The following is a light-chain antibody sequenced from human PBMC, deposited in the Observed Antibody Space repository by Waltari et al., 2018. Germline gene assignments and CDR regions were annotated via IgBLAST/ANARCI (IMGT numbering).Light chain of an antibody. CDR2: DVS. V-gene: IGLV2-14*03. CDR1: TSDVGGYNY. J-gene: IGLJ2*01. CDR3: SSYTSSSTLDVV. Sequence: QSALPQPAPVSGSPGQSITISCTGTTSDVGGYNYVSRSQQHPGKAPKLMIYDVSNRPSGVSNRFSGSKSGNTASLTISGLQAEDEADYYCSSYTSSSTLDVVFGGGTKLTVL.